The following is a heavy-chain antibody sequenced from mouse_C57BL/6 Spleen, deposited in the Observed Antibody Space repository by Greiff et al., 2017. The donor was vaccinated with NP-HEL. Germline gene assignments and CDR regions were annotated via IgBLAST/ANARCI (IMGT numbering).Heavy chain of an antibody. V-gene: IGHV2-6-1*01. J-gene: IGHJ2*01. CDR3: ARQGGYYSNSNFDY. D-gene: IGHD2-5*01. CDR2: IWSDGST. Sequence: VKLVESGPGLVAPSQSLSITCTVSGFSLTSYGVHWVRQPPGKGLEWLVVIWSDGSTTYNSALKSRLSISKDNSKSQVFLKMNSLQTDDTAMYYCARQGGYYSNSNFDYWGQGTTLTVSS. CDR1: GFSLTSYG.